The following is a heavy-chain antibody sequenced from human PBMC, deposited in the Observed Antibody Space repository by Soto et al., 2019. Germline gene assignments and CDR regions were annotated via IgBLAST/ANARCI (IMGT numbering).Heavy chain of an antibody. Sequence: SETLSLTWTVSGGSISSYYWSWIRQPPGKGLEWIGYIYYSGSTNYNPSLKSRVTISVDTSKNQFSLKLSSVTAADTAVYYCARYVGSGTPYYYYGMDVWGQGTTVTVSS. CDR2: IYYSGST. J-gene: IGHJ6*02. CDR1: GGSISSYY. CDR3: ARYVGSGTPYYYYGMDV. V-gene: IGHV4-59*12. D-gene: IGHD1-1*01.